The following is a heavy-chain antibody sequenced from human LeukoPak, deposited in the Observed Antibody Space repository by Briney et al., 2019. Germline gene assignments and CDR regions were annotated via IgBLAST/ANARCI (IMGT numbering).Heavy chain of an antibody. CDR3: AREQSGTRGWYTVDY. D-gene: IGHD6-19*01. J-gene: IGHJ4*02. Sequence: AGGSLRLSCAASGFTFSTYAITWVRQGPGKGLEWVSAIRPDGDRTYYANSVRGRFTISRDNSKDTVYLQINGLRVEDTAVNYCAREQSGTRGWYTVDYWGQGTLVTVSS. V-gene: IGHV3-23*01. CDR1: GFTFSTYA. CDR2: IRPDGDRT.